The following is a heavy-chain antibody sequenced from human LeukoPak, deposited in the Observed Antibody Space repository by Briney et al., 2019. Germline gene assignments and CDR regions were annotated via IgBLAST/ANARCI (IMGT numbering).Heavy chain of an antibody. CDR1: GYTFTYYY. Sequence: ASVKVSCKTFGYTFTYYYLHWVRQAPVQGLEWMGLFNPNSVGTNSAQKFQGRVTMTSDTSITTAYMELTSLRSDDTAVYYCAREAPGSGNFDFWGQGTLVTVSS. CDR2: FNPNSVGT. CDR3: AREAPGSGNFDF. D-gene: IGHD3-10*01. J-gene: IGHJ4*02. V-gene: IGHV1-2*02.